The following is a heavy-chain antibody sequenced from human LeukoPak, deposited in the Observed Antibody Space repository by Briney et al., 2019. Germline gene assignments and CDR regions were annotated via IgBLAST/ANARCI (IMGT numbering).Heavy chain of an antibody. Sequence: PSETLPLTCTVSGGSISSSSHYWGWIRQPPGKGLEWIGSINYSGSTHYNPSLKSRVTIYVDTSKNQFSLKLSSVTAADTAVYYCARQPWYYGSGSCYPQPYFYMDVWGKGTTVTVSS. CDR3: ARQPWYYGSGSCYPQPYFYMDV. D-gene: IGHD3-10*01. CDR2: INYSGST. J-gene: IGHJ6*03. V-gene: IGHV4-39*01. CDR1: GGSISSSSHY.